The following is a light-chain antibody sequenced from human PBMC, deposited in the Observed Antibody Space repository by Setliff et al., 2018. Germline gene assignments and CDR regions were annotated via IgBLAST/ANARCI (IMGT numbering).Light chain of an antibody. CDR2: GNS. V-gene: IGLV1-40*01. CDR3: SSYTTISTLV. J-gene: IGLJ2*01. Sequence: QSVLTQPPSVSGAPGQRVTISCTGSSSNIGAGYDVHWYQQLPGTAPKLLIYGNSNRPSGVPDRFSGSKSGTSASLTISGLQAEDGADYYCSSYTTISTLVFGGGTKVTVL. CDR1: SSNIGAGYD.